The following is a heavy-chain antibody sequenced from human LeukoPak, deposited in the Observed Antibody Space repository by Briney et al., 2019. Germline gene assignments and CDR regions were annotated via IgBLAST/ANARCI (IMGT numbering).Heavy chain of an antibody. J-gene: IGHJ4*02. CDR3: AGCPTSGGRCYGFDF. CDR2: ITAYNGNT. Sequence: ASVKVSCKASGYTFITYGINWVRQAPGQGLEWMEWITAYNGNTNYAQKLQGRVTMTTDTSTSTAYMDLRSLRSDDTAVYYCAGCPTSGGRCYGFDFWGQGPLVTVSS. V-gene: IGHV1-18*01. CDR1: GYTFITYG. D-gene: IGHD2-15*01.